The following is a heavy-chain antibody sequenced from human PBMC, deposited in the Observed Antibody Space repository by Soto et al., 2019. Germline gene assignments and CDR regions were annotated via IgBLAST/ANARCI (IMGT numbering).Heavy chain of an antibody. V-gene: IGHV3-23*01. CDR1: GFTFSSYA. Sequence: EVQLSESGGGLVQPGGSLTLSCAASGFTFSSYAMSWARQAPGKGLEWVSSISVSGATHYADSVKGRFTISRDNSKNSLYLQMNSLRAEDTALYYCAKNYFFDSWAQRILVTV. J-gene: IGHJ4*02. CDR3: AKNYFFDS. CDR2: ISVSGAT.